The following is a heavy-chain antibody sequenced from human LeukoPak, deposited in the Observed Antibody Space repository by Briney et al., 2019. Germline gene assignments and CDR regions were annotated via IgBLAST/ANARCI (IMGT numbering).Heavy chain of an antibody. J-gene: IGHJ6*04. Sequence: SGGSLRLSCTASGFTFGDYAMSWFRQAPGKGLEWVGFIRSKAYGGTTEYAASVKGRFTISRDDSKSIAYLQMNSLKTEDTAVYYCTRGSIAAAGTIWGMDVWGKGTTVTVSS. D-gene: IGHD6-13*01. CDR3: TRGSIAAAGTIWGMDV. CDR2: IRSKAYGGTT. CDR1: GFTFGDYA. V-gene: IGHV3-49*03.